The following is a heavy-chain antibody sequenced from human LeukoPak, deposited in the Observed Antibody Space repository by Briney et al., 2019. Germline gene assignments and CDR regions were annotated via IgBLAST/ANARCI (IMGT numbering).Heavy chain of an antibody. CDR2: INWNGAST. CDR1: GFTFDDYA. J-gene: IGHJ3*02. Sequence: GGSLRLSCAVSGFTFDDYAINWVRQAPGKGLEWVSNINWNGASTGYGDSVKGRFTISRDNAKNSVFLQMNSLRPDDTALYYCARDMLLGDAFDIWGQGTMVIVSS. V-gene: IGHV3-20*04. D-gene: IGHD3-10*02. CDR3: ARDMLLGDAFDI.